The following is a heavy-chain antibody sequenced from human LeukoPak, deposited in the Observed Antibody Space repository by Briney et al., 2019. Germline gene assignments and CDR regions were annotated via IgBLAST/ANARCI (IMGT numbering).Heavy chain of an antibody. J-gene: IGHJ1*01. Sequence: ASVKVSCKASGYMFTSYGISWVRQAPGQGLEWMGWIGAYNGDTEYSHKFQGRVTMTTDTSTSTAYMELRSLRSDDTAVYYCARVRRIAAAGAEYFQHWGQGTLVTVSS. V-gene: IGHV1-18*01. D-gene: IGHD6-13*01. CDR2: IGAYNGDT. CDR3: ARVRRIAAAGAEYFQH. CDR1: GYMFTSYG.